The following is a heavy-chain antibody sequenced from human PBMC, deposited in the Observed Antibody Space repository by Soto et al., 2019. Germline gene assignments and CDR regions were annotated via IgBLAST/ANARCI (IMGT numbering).Heavy chain of an antibody. J-gene: IGHJ4*02. CDR2: IYYSGST. CDR1: GGSISSYY. Sequence: SETLSLTCTVSGGSISSYYWSWIRQPPGKGLEWIGYIYYSGSTNYNPSLKSRVTISIDTSKNQFSLKLISVTAADTAVYYCARVGVYGDYDFDYWGQGTLVTVSS. D-gene: IGHD4-17*01. V-gene: IGHV4-59*01. CDR3: ARVGVYGDYDFDY.